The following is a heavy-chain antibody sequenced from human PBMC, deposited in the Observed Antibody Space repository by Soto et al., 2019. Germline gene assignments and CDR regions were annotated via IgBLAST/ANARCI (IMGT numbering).Heavy chain of an antibody. CDR1: GGSISSGDYY. D-gene: IGHD4-17*01. J-gene: IGHJ4*02. V-gene: IGHV4-30-4*01. CDR3: ATGSTQAYGDYVRH. CDR2: IYYSGST. Sequence: SETLSLTCTVSGGSISSGDYYWSWIRQPPGKGLEWIGYIYYSGSTYYNPSLKSRVTISVDTSKNQFSLKLSSVTAADTAVYYCATGSTQAYGDYVRHWGQGTLVTVSS.